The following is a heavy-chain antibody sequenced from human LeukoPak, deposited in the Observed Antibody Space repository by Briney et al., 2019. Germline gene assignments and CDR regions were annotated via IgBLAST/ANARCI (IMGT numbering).Heavy chain of an antibody. CDR2: INHSGST. CDR1: GGXFSGYY. V-gene: IGHV4-34*01. Sequence: LXXTXXXYGGXFSGYYWSWIRQPPVKGLEWIGEINHSGSTNYNPSLKSRVTISVDTSKNQFSLKLSSVTAADTAVYYCARVGITGTTFNWFDPWGQGTLVTVSS. D-gene: IGHD1-7*01. CDR3: ARVGITGTTFNWFDP. J-gene: IGHJ5*02.